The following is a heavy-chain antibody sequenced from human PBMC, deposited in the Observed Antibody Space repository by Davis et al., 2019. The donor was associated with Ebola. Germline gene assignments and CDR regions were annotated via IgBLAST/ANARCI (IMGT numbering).Heavy chain of an antibody. J-gene: IGHJ6*02. V-gene: IGHV3-11*01. CDR3: ARAMTTPHRYYYYGMDV. CDR2: IRSSGSTI. CDR1: GFTFSDYY. D-gene: IGHD4-11*01. Sequence: GESLKISCAASGFTFSDYYMSWIRQAPGKGLEWVSNIRSSGSTIYYADSVKGRFTISRDNAKNSLYLQMNSLRAEDTAVYYCARAMTTPHRYYYYGMDVWGQGTTVTVSS.